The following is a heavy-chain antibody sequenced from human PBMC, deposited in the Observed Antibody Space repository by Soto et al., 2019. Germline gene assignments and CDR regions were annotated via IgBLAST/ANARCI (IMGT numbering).Heavy chain of an antibody. CDR2: INPSGGST. D-gene: IGHD4-4*01. V-gene: IGHV1-46*01. J-gene: IGHJ4*02. CDR3: ARYDYNGYYFDY. Sequence: ASVKVSCXASGYTFSTYYMHWVRQAPGQGYEWMGIINPSGGSTTYAQKFQGRVTMTRDTSTTTVYMELSSPKSEDTAVYYCARYDYNGYYFDYWGQGTLVTVSS. CDR1: GYTFSTYY.